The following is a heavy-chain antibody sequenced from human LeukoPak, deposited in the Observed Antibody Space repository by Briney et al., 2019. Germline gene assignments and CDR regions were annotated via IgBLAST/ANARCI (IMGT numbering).Heavy chain of an antibody. CDR1: GFSISGGYY. Sequence: PSETQSLTCSVSGFSISGGYYWGWIRQPPGKGLEWLGSIYHSGNTDYNPSLKSRVTISVDTAKNKFFLRLGSVTAADTAVYYCARIVQITGTIPHWGQGTLVTVSS. V-gene: IGHV4-38-2*02. CDR2: IYHSGNT. J-gene: IGHJ4*02. CDR3: ARIVQITGTIPH. D-gene: IGHD1-1*01.